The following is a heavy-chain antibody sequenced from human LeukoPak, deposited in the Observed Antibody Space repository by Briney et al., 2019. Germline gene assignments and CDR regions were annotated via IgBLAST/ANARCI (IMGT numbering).Heavy chain of an antibody. CDR3: ARLDISTTWYAFDY. V-gene: IGHV4-38-2*02. J-gene: IGHJ4*02. CDR2: IYHDGNT. D-gene: IGHD5-12*01. CDR1: GYSISSGYY. Sequence: NASETLSLTCTVSGYSISSGYYWSWIRQPPGKGLEWIAEIYHDGNTNYNPSLKSRVTISIDTSNNHFSLKLTSVTAADTAVYYCARLDISTTWYAFDYWGQGTLVTVSS.